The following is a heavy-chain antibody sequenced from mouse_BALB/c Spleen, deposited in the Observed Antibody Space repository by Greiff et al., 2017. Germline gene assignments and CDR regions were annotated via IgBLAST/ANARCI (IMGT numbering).Heavy chain of an antibody. V-gene: IGHV1S29*02. CDR2: IYPYNGGT. CDR1: GYTFTDYN. J-gene: IGHJ4*01. CDR3: ARNGLYDAYAMDY. Sequence: EVQLQQSGPELVKPGASVKISCKASGYTFTDYNMHWVKQSHGKSLEWIGYIYPYNGGTGYNQKFKSKATLTVDNSSSTAYMELRSLTSEDSAVYYCARNGLYDAYAMDYWGQGTSVTVSS. D-gene: IGHD2-3*01.